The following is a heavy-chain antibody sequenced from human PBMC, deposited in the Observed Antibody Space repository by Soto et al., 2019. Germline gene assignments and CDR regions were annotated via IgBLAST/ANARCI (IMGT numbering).Heavy chain of an antibody. CDR3: ARAAVRQGATLFDF. CDR2: XNXXGXT. Sequence: TSETLSLTCGVSDGSLRGHYWSWIRQPPGKGLEXIAXXNXXGXTXXXPXXXSRVTISRDTSTNQISLKLNSVTAADSAVYYCARAAVRQGATLFDFWGQGTLVTASS. CDR1: DGSLRGHY. J-gene: IGHJ4*02. V-gene: IGHV4-34*01. D-gene: IGHD1-26*01.